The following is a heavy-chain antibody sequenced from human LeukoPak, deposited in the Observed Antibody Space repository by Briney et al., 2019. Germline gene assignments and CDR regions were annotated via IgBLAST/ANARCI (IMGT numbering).Heavy chain of an antibody. CDR1: GYTFNSYA. CDR3: ARGGDIVLVPAALDY. Sequence: ASVKVSCKASGYTFNSYAIHWVRQAPGQRLEWMGWINAGNGNTKYSQKFQGRVTMTRDTSASTAYMDLSSLRSDDTAVYYCARGGDIVLVPAALDYWGQGTLVTVSS. D-gene: IGHD2-2*01. CDR2: INAGNGNT. J-gene: IGHJ4*02. V-gene: IGHV1-3*01.